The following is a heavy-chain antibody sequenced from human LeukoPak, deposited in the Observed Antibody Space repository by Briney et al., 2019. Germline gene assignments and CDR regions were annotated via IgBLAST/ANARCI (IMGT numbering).Heavy chain of an antibody. Sequence: PGRSLRVSCAASGFTFSSYGIHWVRQAPGKGLEWVAVIGYDGSNKYYADSVRGRFTISRDNSKNTLYLQMNSLRTEDTAVYFCAKEIYYDSSAFFDYWGQGTLVTDPS. CDR1: GFTFSSYG. CDR3: AKEIYYDSSAFFDY. CDR2: IGYDGSNK. J-gene: IGHJ4*02. D-gene: IGHD3-22*01. V-gene: IGHV3-30*18.